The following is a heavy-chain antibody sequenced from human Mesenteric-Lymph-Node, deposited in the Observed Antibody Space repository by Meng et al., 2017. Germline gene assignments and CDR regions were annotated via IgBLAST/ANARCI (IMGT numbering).Heavy chain of an antibody. Sequence: QVQLVQSGSELKKPGASVKVSCKASGYTFTSYAMNWVRQAPGQGLEWMGWITTYNGKTNYAQKFQGRVTMMIDTPTTTAYMELRSLRSDDTAVYYCIRGADWFDPWGQGTLVTVSS. J-gene: IGHJ5*02. CDR2: ITTYNGKT. CDR3: IRGADWFDP. CDR1: GYTFTSYA. V-gene: IGHV1-18*01.